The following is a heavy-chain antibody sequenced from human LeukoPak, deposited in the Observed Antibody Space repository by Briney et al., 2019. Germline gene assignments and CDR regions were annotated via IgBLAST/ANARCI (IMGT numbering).Heavy chain of an antibody. J-gene: IGHJ3*02. V-gene: IGHV3-21*01. CDR3: ARAVVPSAIEEAFDI. CDR1: EFTFNRRT. D-gene: IGHD2-2*02. CDR2: ISSSGHYI. Sequence: GGSLRLSCAASEFTFNRRTMAWVRQAPGKGLDWVSSISSSGHYIYYADSLKGRFTMSRDNANNLLYLQMNSLRVEDTAVYYCARAVVPSAIEEAFDIWGQGTMVTVSS.